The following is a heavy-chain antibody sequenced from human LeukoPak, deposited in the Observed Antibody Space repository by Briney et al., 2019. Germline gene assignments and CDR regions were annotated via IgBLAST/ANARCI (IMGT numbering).Heavy chain of an antibody. V-gene: IGHV3-48*03. J-gene: IGHJ4*02. D-gene: IGHD4-11*01. CDR1: GFTFSSYE. CDR2: ISSSGSTI. Sequence: GGSLRLSCAASGFTFSSYEMNWVRQAPGKGLEWVSYISSSGSTIYYADSVKGRFTISRGNAKNSLYLQMDSLRAEDTAFYYCARSDYNNYADYWGQGTLVTVSP. CDR3: ARSDYNNYADY.